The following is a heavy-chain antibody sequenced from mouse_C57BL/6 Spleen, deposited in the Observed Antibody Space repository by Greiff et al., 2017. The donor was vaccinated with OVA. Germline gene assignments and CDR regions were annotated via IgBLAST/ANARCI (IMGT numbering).Heavy chain of an antibody. D-gene: IGHD1-1*01. V-gene: IGHV1-39*01. CDR1: GYSFTDYN. Sequence: VQLKQSGPELVKPGASVKISCKASGYSFTDYNMNWVKQSNGKSLEWIGVINPNYGTTSYNQKFKGKATLTVDQSSSTAYMQLNSLTSEDSAVYYCARGDYGSSPAWFAYWGQGTLVTVSA. CDR3: ARGDYGSSPAWFAY. J-gene: IGHJ3*01. CDR2: INPNYGTT.